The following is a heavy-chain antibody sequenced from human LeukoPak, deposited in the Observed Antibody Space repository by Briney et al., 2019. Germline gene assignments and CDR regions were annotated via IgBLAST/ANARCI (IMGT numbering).Heavy chain of an antibody. D-gene: IGHD4-23*01. CDR2: IYHSGST. J-gene: IGHJ5*02. V-gene: IGHV4-4*02. Sequence: SETLSLTCAVSGGSISSSNWWSWVRQPPGKGLEWIGEIYHSGSTNYNPSLKSRVTISVDTSKNQFSLKLSSVTAADTAVYYCARAKLLLTPFDPWGQGTLVTVSS. CDR1: GGSISSSNW. CDR3: ARAKLLLTPFDP.